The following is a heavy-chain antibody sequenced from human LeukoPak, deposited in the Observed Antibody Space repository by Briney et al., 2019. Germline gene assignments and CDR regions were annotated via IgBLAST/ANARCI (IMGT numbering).Heavy chain of an antibody. D-gene: IGHD4-23*01. J-gene: IGHJ6*02. CDR1: GGSVSNYY. CDR3: ARKIGGARGMDV. V-gene: IGHV4-59*02. Sequence: SETLSLTCTVSGGSVSNYYWSWIRQPPGKGLEYIGHVYYSGSTDYNPSLKSRLAISVDNSMNQFSLKLSSVTAADTAVYYCARKIGGARGMDVWGQGTTVTVSS. CDR2: VYYSGST.